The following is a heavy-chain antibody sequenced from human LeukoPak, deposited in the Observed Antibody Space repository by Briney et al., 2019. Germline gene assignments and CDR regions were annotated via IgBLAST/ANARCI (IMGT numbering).Heavy chain of an antibody. Sequence: DSLKVSCKASGYTFTGYYMNWVRQAPGQGLEWMGWINPNSGGTNHAQKFQGRVTMPRDTSISTACMELSRLRSDDTAVYYCAREIFGVVIQVVWFDPWGQGTLVTVSS. CDR3: AREIFGVVIQVVWFDP. J-gene: IGHJ5*02. V-gene: IGHV1-2*02. CDR1: GYTFTGYY. D-gene: IGHD3-3*01. CDR2: INPNSGGT.